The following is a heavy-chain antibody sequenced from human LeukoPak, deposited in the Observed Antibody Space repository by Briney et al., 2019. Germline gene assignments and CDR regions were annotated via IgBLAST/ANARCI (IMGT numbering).Heavy chain of an antibody. CDR3: ASGDPSGAYFDY. CDR1: GYTFTGYY. Sequence: GASVKVSCKASGYTFTGYYMHWVRQAPGQGLEWMGWINPNSGGTNYAQNLQGRVTMTTDTSTSTAYMEVRSLRSDDTAVYYCASGDPSGAYFDYWGQGTLVTVSS. D-gene: IGHD3-10*01. CDR2: INPNSGGT. V-gene: IGHV1-2*02. J-gene: IGHJ4*02.